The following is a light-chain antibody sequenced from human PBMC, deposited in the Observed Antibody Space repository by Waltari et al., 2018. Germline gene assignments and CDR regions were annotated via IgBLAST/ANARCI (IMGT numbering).Light chain of an antibody. CDR2: DAS. Sequence: EIVLTQSPATLSLSPGEGATLSCRASQSVSRYLAWYQQKPGQAPRLLIYDASNRATGIPARFSASGSGTDFTLTLSSLEPEDCAVYYCQQRSGWPYTFGQGTKLEIK. CDR1: QSVSRY. V-gene: IGKV3-11*01. J-gene: IGKJ2*01. CDR3: QQRSGWPYT.